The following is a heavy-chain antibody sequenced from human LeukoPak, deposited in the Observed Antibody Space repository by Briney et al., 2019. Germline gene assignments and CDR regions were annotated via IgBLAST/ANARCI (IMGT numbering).Heavy chain of an antibody. V-gene: IGHV3-33*08. D-gene: IGHD5-18*01. J-gene: IGHJ4*02. CDR1: GFTFSSYE. CDR3: ARDSYQGGYSYGYFSRFDY. Sequence: GGSLRLSCAASGFTFSSYEMNWVRQAPGKGLEWVAVIWYDGSNKYYADSVKGRFTISRDNSKNTLYLQMNSLRAEDTAVYYCARDSYQGGYSYGYFSRFDYWGQGTLVTVSS. CDR2: IWYDGSNK.